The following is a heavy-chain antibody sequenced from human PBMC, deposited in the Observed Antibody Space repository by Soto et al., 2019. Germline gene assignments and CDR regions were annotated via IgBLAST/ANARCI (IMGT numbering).Heavy chain of an antibody. CDR3: AKARAQYYDFWSGYPVDY. J-gene: IGHJ4*02. V-gene: IGHV3-74*01. Sequence: PGGSLRLSCAASGFTFSSYWMHWVRQAPGKGLVWVSHINGDGSSTTYADSVKGRFTISRDNSKNTLYLQMNSLRAEDTAVYYCAKARAQYYDFWSGYPVDYWGQGTLVTVSS. CDR2: INGDGSST. D-gene: IGHD3-3*01. CDR1: GFTFSSYW.